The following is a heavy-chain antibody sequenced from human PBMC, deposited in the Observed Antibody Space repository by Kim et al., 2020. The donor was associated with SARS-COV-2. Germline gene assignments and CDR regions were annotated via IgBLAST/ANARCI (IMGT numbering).Heavy chain of an antibody. CDR3: ARALRYFDWTYPIEF. D-gene: IGHD3-9*01. V-gene: IGHV1-18*04. CDR2: ISAYNGNT. Sequence: ASVKVSCKASGYTFTSYGISWVRQAPGQGLEWMGWISAYNGNTNYAQKLQGRVTMTTDTSTSTAYMELRSLRSDDTAVYYCARALRYFDWTYPIEFWGQGTLVTVSS. CDR1: GYTFTSYG. J-gene: IGHJ4*02.